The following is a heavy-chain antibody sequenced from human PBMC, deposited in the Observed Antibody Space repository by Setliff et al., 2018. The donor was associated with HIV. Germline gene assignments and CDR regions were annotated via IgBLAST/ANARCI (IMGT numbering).Heavy chain of an antibody. CDR1: GFTFTTYP. D-gene: IGHD3-22*01. CDR3: ARQAHPRGYYGSAGLFDY. J-gene: IGHJ4*02. V-gene: IGHV3-23*01. CDR2: ISGDGGDT. Sequence: LRLSCVASGFTFTTYPMSWVRQAPGKGLEWVSAISGDGGDTAYADSLKGRFTISRDTSKNTLHLHMNSLRAEDTAVYYCARQAHPRGYYGSAGLFDYWGQGTLVTVSS.